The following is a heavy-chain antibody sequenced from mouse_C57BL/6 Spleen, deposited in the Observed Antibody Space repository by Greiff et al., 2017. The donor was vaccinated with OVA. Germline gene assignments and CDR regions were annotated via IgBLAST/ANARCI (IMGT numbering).Heavy chain of an antibody. V-gene: IGHV1-19*01. CDR2: INPYNGGT. Sequence: EVQLQQSGPVLVKPGASVKMSCKASGYTFTDYYMNWVKQSHGKSLEWIGVINPYNGGTSYNQKFKGKATLTVDKSSSTAYMELNSLTSEDSAVYYCAREISPYAMDYWGQGTSVTVSS. CDR1: GYTFTDYY. J-gene: IGHJ4*01. CDR3: AREISPYAMDY.